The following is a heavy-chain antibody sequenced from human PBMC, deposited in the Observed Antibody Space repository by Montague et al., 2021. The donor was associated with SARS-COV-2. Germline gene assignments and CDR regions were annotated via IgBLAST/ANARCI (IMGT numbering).Heavy chain of an antibody. D-gene: IGHD6-13*01. CDR2: IYPSGGIFDSGRT. J-gene: IGHJ4*02. CDR3: ARDSDFSSWHEAEDYFDY. CDR1: GGSISGYF. Sequence: SETLFLTCSVSGGSISGYFWSWIRQPAGKGLEWIGRIYPSGGIFDSGRTNYHPSLKSRVTVSIDTSRNQFSLSLNSVTAADTAVYFCARDSDFSSWHEAEDYFDYWGQGILVAVSS. V-gene: IGHV4-4*07.